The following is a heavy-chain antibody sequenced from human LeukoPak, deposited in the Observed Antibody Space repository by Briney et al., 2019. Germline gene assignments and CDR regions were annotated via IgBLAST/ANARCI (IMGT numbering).Heavy chain of an antibody. CDR2: IYTSGST. CDR3: ARDDYSNHRYMDV. D-gene: IGHD4-11*01. Sequence: PSETLSLTCTVSGGSISNYYWSWIRQPAGKGLEWIGRIYTSGSTNYNPSLKSRVTMSVDTSKNQFSLKLSSVTAADTAVYCCARDDYSNHRYMDVWGKGTTVTVSS. CDR1: GGSISNYY. J-gene: IGHJ6*03. V-gene: IGHV4-4*07.